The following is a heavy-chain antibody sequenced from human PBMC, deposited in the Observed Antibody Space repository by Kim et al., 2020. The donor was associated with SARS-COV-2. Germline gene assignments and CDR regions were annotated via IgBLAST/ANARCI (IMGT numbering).Heavy chain of an antibody. CDR3: ARKDIVVVVAAPGWFDP. D-gene: IGHD2-15*01. J-gene: IGHJ5*02. V-gene: IGHV1-8*01. Sequence: QGRVTMTRNTSISTAYMELSSLRSEDTAVYYCARKDIVVVVAAPGWFDPWGQGTLVTVSS.